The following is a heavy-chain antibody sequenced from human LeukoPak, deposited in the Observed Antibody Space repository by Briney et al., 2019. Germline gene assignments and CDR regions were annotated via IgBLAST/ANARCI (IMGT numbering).Heavy chain of an antibody. Sequence: PGGSLRLSCAASGFTVSSNYMSWVRQAPGKGLEWVSSISSSSSYIYYANSVKGRFTISRDNAKNSLYLQMNSLRAEDTAVYYCARDYGGNFDYWGQGTLVTVSS. CDR2: ISSSSSYI. D-gene: IGHD4-23*01. CDR1: GFTVSSNY. CDR3: ARDYGGNFDY. V-gene: IGHV3-21*01. J-gene: IGHJ4*02.